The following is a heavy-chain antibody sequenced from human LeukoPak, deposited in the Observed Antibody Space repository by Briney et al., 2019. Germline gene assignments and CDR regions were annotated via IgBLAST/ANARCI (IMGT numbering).Heavy chain of an antibody. CDR3: GRDSSSRVDY. V-gene: IGHV3-74*01. Sequence: PGGSLRLSCAASGFSFSTYFMLWFRQGPGKGPVSVSRISNDGTNTWYADAVRGRFTVSRDNAKNTLYLQMHSLTVEDTAAYDCGRDSSSRVDYWGPGTLVTVSS. J-gene: IGHJ4*02. CDR2: ISNDGTNT. CDR1: GFSFSTYF.